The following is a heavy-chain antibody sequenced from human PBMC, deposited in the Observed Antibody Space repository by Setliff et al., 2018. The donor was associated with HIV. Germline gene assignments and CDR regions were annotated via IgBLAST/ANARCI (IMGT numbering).Heavy chain of an antibody. CDR2: IIPIFGTT. CDR3: ARDLNDRWLRQYWFFDL. D-gene: IGHD5-12*01. Sequence: GASVKVSCKASGGSLNNYAISWVRQAPGQGLEWMGGIIPIFGTTTYAQKFQDRVTITTDESTTTFYMELSSLRSEDTALYFCARDLNDRWLRQYWFFDLWGRGTQVTVSS. CDR1: GGSLNNYA. J-gene: IGHJ2*01. V-gene: IGHV1-69*05.